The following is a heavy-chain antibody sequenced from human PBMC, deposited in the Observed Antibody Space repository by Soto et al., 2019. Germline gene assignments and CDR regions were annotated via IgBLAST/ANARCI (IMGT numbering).Heavy chain of an antibody. V-gene: IGHV3-74*01. J-gene: IGHJ5*02. CDR1: GFTFSNYF. CDR2: MSGDGKTI. Sequence: GGSLRLSCAASGFTFSNYFMHWVRQVPGEGLVWVSRMSGDGKTISYADSVKGRFTISRDNAKNTLYLQMNSLRVEDTAVYYCARTYVPGIAGFDPWGQGTLVTVSA. CDR3: ARTYVPGIAGFDP. D-gene: IGHD1-1*01.